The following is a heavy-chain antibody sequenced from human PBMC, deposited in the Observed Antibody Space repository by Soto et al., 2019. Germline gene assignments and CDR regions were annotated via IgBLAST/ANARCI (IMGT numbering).Heavy chain of an antibody. D-gene: IGHD6-13*01. CDR2: IYYSGST. J-gene: IGHJ4*02. CDR1: GGSIYTYY. CDR3: AREGRLAAAGRFDY. Sequence: SETLSLTCNVSGGSIYTYYWNWIRQSPGKGLEWIGYIYYSGSTYYNPSLRSRVAMSVDTSKNQFSLKLSSVTAADTAIYYCAREGRLAAAGRFDYWGQGTLVTVSS. V-gene: IGHV4-59*06.